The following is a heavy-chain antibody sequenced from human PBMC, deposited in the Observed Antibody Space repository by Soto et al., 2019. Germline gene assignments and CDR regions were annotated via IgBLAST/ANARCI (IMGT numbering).Heavy chain of an antibody. CDR1: GGSISRTNYY. J-gene: IGHJ6*02. CDR3: ARQVVSGTTGGMDV. D-gene: IGHD1-7*01. CDR2: IYYSGNT. V-gene: IGHV4-39*01. Sequence: QLQLQESGPGLVKPSETLSLTCSVSGGSISRTNYYWVWIRQSPGKGLEWIGSIYYSGNTHNNPSLKSRVTLSIDTSKNQFSLKLSSVTAADPAVYYCARQVVSGTTGGMDVWGLGTTVTVSS.